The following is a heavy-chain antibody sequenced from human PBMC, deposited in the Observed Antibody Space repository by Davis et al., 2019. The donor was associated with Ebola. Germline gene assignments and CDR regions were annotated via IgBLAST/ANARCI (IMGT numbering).Heavy chain of an antibody. J-gene: IGHJ2*01. CDR3: ARSGSSSWNWYIDP. Sequence: PSETLSLTCTVSGVSISRHYWSWIRQPAGKGLEWIGHIFTSGSTTYNPSLQSRVSISADTSMTQFSLKVRSVTAADTAVYYCARSGSSSWNWYIDPWGRGTLVTVSS. CDR2: IFTSGST. D-gene: IGHD6-13*01. V-gene: IGHV4-4*07. CDR1: GVSISRHY.